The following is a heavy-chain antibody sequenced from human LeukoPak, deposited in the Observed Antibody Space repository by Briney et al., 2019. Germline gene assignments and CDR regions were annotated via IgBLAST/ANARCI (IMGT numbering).Heavy chain of an antibody. D-gene: IGHD5-12*01. J-gene: IGHJ4*02. V-gene: IGHV3-20*04. CDR2: INCNGGST. CDR1: GFTFDDYG. Sequence: PGGSLRLSCAASGFTFDDYGMSWVRQAPGKGLEWVSGINCNGGSTAYADSVKGRFTISRDNAKNSLYLQMNSLRAEDTALYYCARGWGGYYQDSDYWGQGTLVTVSS. CDR3: ARGWGGYYQDSDY.